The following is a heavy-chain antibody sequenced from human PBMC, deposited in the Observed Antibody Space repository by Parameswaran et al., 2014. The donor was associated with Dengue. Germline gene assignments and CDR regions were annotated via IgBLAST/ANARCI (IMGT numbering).Heavy chain of an antibody. CDR2: IIPILGIA. D-gene: IGHD2-2*01. V-gene: IGHV1-69*10. CDR3: ARDRYCSSTSCYEGMDV. Sequence: WVRQAPGQGLEWMGGIIPILGIANYAQKFQGRVTITADKSTSTAYMELSSLRSEDTAVYYCARDRYCSSTSCYEGMDVWGQGTTVTVSS. J-gene: IGHJ6*02.